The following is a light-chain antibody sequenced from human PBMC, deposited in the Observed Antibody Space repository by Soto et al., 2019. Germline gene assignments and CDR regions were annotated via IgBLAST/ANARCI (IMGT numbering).Light chain of an antibody. CDR2: EVS. J-gene: IGLJ2*01. CDR3: SSYTSSSTLV. Sequence: QSALTQPASVSGSPGQSITISCTGSSSDVGGYNYVSWYQQHPGKAPKLMIYEVSNWPSGISNRFSGYKSGNTASLTLSGLQAEDEADYYCSSYTSSSTLVFGGGTKLTVL. V-gene: IGLV2-14*01. CDR1: SSDVGGYNY.